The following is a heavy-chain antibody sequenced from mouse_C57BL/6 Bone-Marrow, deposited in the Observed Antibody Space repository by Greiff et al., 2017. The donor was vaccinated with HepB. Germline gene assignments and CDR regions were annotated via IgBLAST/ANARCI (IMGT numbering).Heavy chain of an antibody. Sequence: VQLKESGPELVKPGDSVKISCKASGYSFTGYFMNWVMQSHGKSLEWIGRINPYNGDTFYNQKFKGKATLTVDKSSSTADMELWSLTSEESAVYYCASRRDGYTTWYFDVWGTGTTVTVSS. CDR1: GYSFTGYF. CDR2: INPYNGDT. CDR3: ASRRDGYTTWYFDV. V-gene: IGHV1-20*01. J-gene: IGHJ1*03. D-gene: IGHD2-3*01.